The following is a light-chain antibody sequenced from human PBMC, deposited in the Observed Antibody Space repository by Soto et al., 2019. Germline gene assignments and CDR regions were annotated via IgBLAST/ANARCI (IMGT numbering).Light chain of an antibody. J-gene: IGKJ1*01. V-gene: IGKV1-5*03. CDR2: KAT. Sequence: DIQMTQSPSTLSASVGDRVTITCRASQSVNSWLAWYQQKPGEAPKLLIYKATSLQTGVSSRFSGSGYGTDFTLTISTLQPDDFATYYCQKYNSNSRTYGPGTKVEIK. CDR3: QKYNSNSRT. CDR1: QSVNSW.